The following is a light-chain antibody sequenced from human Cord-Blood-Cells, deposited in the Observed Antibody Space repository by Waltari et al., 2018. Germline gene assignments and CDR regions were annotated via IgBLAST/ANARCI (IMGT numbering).Light chain of an antibody. J-gene: IGKJ2*01. Sequence: DIQMTPSPTSLSASVGDRVTIHCRASQSISSYLNWYQQKPGKAPRLLIYAASSLQSGVPSRFSGSGSGKDFTLTISSLQPEDFATYYCQQSDSTPRTFGQGTKLEIK. V-gene: IGKV1-39*01. CDR2: AAS. CDR1: QSISSY. CDR3: QQSDSTPRT.